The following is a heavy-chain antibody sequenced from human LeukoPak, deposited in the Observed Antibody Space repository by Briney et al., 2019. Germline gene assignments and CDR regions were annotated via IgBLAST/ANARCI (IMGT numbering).Heavy chain of an antibody. Sequence: GGSLRLSCAASGFTFSDYYMSWLRQAPGKGLEWVSYISSSGNIITYADSVKGRFTISRDNAKNSLYLQMNSLRAEDAAVYYCARDLVDYDFWSGYSHYYYYMDVWGKGTTVTVSS. CDR3: ARDLVDYDFWSGYSHYYYYMDV. CDR1: GFTFSDYY. D-gene: IGHD3-3*01. J-gene: IGHJ6*03. V-gene: IGHV3-11*04. CDR2: ISSSGNII.